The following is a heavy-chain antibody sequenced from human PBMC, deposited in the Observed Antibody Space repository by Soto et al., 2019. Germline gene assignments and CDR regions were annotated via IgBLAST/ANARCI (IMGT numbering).Heavy chain of an antibody. D-gene: IGHD6-19*01. V-gene: IGHV3-33*01. J-gene: IGHJ6*02. CDR1: GFPFWHYG. CDR3: ARDRNGGWFHIDV. CDR2: IWSDGNKE. Sequence: QVQLVESGGGVIQPGRSLRLSCVGSGFPFWHYGMHWVRQAPGKGLEWVAVIWSDGNKESYADSVKGRFAISGDNSKDTLYIEMNSLRVETTAVYYSARDRNGGWFHIDVWGQGTTVSVSS.